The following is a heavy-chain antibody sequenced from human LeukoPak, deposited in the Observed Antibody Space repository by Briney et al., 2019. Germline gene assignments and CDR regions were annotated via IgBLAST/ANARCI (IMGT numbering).Heavy chain of an antibody. V-gene: IGHV1-8*01. Sequence: ASVKVSCKASGYTFTSYDINWVRQATGQGLEWMGWMNPNSGNTGYAQKFQGRVTMTRNTSISTAYMELSSLRSEDTAVYYCARGTYGTERYYYYYGMDVWGQGTTVTVSS. J-gene: IGHJ6*02. D-gene: IGHD3-10*01. CDR2: MNPNSGNT. CDR1: GYTFTSYD. CDR3: ARGTYGTERYYYYYGMDV.